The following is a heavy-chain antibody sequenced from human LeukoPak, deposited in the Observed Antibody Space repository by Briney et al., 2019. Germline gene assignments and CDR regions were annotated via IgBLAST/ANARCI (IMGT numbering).Heavy chain of an antibody. Sequence: SETLSLTCTVSGGSISSSSYYWGWIRQPPGKGLEWIGSIYYSGSTYYNPSLKSRVTISVDKSKNQFSLKLSSVTAADTAVYYCARDPQGTAMVTGAFDIWGQGTMVTVSS. J-gene: IGHJ3*02. D-gene: IGHD5-18*01. CDR2: IYYSGST. V-gene: IGHV4-39*07. CDR1: GGSISSSSYY. CDR3: ARDPQGTAMVTGAFDI.